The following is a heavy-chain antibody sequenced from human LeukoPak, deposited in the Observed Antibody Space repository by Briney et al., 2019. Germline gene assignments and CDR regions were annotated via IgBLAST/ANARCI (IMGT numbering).Heavy chain of an antibody. Sequence: ASVKVSCKASGYTFTGYYMHWVRQAPGQGLEWMGRINPNSGGTNYAQKFQGRVTMTRDTSISTAYMELSRLRSDDTAVYYCASGNRLYSSSWSSLPFDIWGQGTMVTVSS. V-gene: IGHV1-2*06. D-gene: IGHD6-13*01. CDR1: GYTFTGYY. J-gene: IGHJ3*02. CDR2: INPNSGGT. CDR3: ASGNRLYSSSWSSLPFDI.